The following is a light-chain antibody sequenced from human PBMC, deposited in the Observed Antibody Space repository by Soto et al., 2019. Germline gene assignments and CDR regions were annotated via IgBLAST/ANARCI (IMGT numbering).Light chain of an antibody. CDR2: DAS. V-gene: IGKV3-11*01. CDR1: QSVSTY. CDR3: QQRNNWPWT. Sequence: DNVLTQSPDTLSLSPGERARLSCRASQSVSTYLAWYQQKPGQGPRLLIYDASNRATGIPARFSGSGSGTDFTLTISSLEPEDFAVYYCQQRNNWPWTFXQGTKADIK. J-gene: IGKJ1*01.